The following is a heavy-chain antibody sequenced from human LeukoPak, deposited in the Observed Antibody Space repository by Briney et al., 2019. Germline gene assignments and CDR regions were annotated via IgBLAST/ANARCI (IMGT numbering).Heavy chain of an antibody. CDR1: GFTFDDYA. CDR3: ARDMSSSGIVSGYGFDS. J-gene: IGHJ4*02. CDR2: ISWNSGSI. V-gene: IGHV3-9*03. Sequence: GGSLRLSCAASGFTFDDYAMHWVRQAPGKGLEWVSSISWNSGSIGYAESVKGRFTISRDNAKNSLYLQMSSLRADDLALYYCARDMSSSGIVSGYGFDSWRQGTLVIVSS. D-gene: IGHD5-12*01.